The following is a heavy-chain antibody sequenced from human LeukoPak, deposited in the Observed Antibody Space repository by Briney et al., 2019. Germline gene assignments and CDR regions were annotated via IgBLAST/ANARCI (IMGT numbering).Heavy chain of an antibody. CDR2: IYYDGRNK. J-gene: IGHJ4*02. V-gene: IGHV3-33*01. Sequence: GGSLRLSCAASGFTFSDYGMHWVRQAPGKGLEWVALIYYDGRNKNYADSVKGRFTISRDNPKNTLYLQMNSLRVEDTAVYYCARQFWSGYSSLDYWGQGTLVTVSS. CDR3: ARQFWSGYSSLDY. CDR1: GFTFSDYG. D-gene: IGHD3-3*01.